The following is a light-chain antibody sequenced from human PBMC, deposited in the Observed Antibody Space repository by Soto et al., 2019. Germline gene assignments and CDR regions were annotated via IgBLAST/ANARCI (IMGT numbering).Light chain of an antibody. CDR3: QQYGTAPWT. J-gene: IGKJ1*01. V-gene: IGKV3-20*01. CDR2: GAY. CDR1: QSVTNSY. Sequence: EIVMTQSPATLSASQGERATLSCRASQSVTNSYLAWYQQKPGQAPRLLLYGAYNRATGIPDRFSGSGSGTDFTLTISRLEPEDFAVYYCQQYGTAPWTFGQGTKVDIK.